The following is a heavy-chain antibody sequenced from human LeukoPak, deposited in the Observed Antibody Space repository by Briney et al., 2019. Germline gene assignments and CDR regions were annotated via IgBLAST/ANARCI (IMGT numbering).Heavy chain of an antibody. Sequence: ETLSLTCTVSGGSISSSSYYWGWIRQPPGKGLEWVSTMSGSGDRTDYADAVKGRFTISRDNSKNTVYLQMNSLRAEDTAVYYCAREIGPFDYWGQGTLVTVSS. D-gene: IGHD2/OR15-2a*01. CDR2: MSGSGDRT. CDR1: GGSISSSSYY. CDR3: AREIGPFDY. J-gene: IGHJ4*02. V-gene: IGHV3-23*01.